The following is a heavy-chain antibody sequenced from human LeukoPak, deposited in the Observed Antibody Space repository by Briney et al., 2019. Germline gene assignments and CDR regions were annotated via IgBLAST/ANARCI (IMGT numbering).Heavy chain of an antibody. CDR3: ARGGHYYDSSGYYGGY. J-gene: IGHJ4*02. D-gene: IGHD3-22*01. Sequence: PGGSLRLSCAASGFTFSSYEMNWVRRAPGKGLEWVSYISSSGSTIYYAGSVKGRFTISRDNAKNSLYLQMNSLRAEDTAVYYCARGGHYYDSSGYYGGYWGQGTLVTVSS. V-gene: IGHV3-48*03. CDR2: ISSSGSTI. CDR1: GFTFSSYE.